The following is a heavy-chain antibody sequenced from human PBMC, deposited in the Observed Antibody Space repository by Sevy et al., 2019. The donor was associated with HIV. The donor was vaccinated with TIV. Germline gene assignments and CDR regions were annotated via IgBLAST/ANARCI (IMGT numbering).Heavy chain of an antibody. Sequence: SETLSLTCTVSGGSISSYYWSWIRQPPGKGLEWIGYIYYSGSTNYNPSLKSRVTISVDTSKNQFSLKLSSVTAADTAVYYCARDNDFWSGSYYYYYGMDVWGQRTTVTASS. CDR2: IYYSGST. CDR3: ARDNDFWSGSYYYYYGMDV. J-gene: IGHJ6*02. CDR1: GGSISSYY. V-gene: IGHV4-59*01. D-gene: IGHD3-3*01.